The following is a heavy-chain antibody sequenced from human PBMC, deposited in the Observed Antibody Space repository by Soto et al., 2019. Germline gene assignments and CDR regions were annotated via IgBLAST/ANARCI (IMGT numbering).Heavy chain of an antibody. CDR1: GGSISSSNW. CDR2: IYHSGST. D-gene: IGHD6-19*01. J-gene: IGHJ4*02. V-gene: IGHV4-4*02. CDR3: ARVYSSGWYGIDY. Sequence: SETLSLTCAVSGGSISSSNWWSWVRQPPGKGLEWIGEIYHSGSTNYNPSLKSRVTISVDKSKNQFSLKLSSVTAADTAVYYCARVYSSGWYGIDYWGQGTLVTV.